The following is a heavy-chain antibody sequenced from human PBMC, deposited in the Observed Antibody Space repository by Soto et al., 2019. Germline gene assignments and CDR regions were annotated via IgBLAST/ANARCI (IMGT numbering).Heavy chain of an antibody. CDR1: GFTFSSYW. Sequence: GGSLRLSCAASGFTFSSYWMSWVRQAPGKGLEWVANIKQDGSEKYYVDSVKGRFTISRDNAKNSLYLQMNSLRAEDTAVYYCAKDLYGYCSSTSCFSYYYYYMDVWGKGTTVTVSS. D-gene: IGHD2-2*01. V-gene: IGHV3-7*05. J-gene: IGHJ6*03. CDR3: AKDLYGYCSSTSCFSYYYYYMDV. CDR2: IKQDGSEK.